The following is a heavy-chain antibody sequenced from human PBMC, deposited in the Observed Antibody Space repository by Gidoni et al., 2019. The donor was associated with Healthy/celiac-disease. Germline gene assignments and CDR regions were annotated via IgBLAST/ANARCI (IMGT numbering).Heavy chain of an antibody. J-gene: IGHJ5*02. D-gene: IGHD3-10*01. CDR3: ASLWSFPMTNWFDP. Sequence: QVQLQESGPGLVKPSETLSLTCTVSGGSISSYYWSWIRQPPGKGLEWIGYIYYSGSTNYNPSLKSRVTISVDTSKNQFSLKLSSVTAADTAVYYCASLWSFPMTNWFDPWGQGTLVTVSS. V-gene: IGHV4-59*01. CDR2: IYYSGST. CDR1: GGSISSYY.